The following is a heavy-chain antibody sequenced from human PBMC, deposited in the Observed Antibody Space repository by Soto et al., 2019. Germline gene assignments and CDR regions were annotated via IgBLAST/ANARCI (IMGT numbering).Heavy chain of an antibody. CDR2: ISAYNGNT. D-gene: IGHD3-9*01. CDR3: ARAHWTGYYIWFDP. J-gene: IGHJ5*02. V-gene: IGHV1-18*01. Sequence: GASVKVSCKASGYTFTSYGISWVRPAPGQGLEWMGWISAYNGNTNYAQKLQGRVTMTTDTSTSTAYMELRSLRSDDTAVYYCARAHWTGYYIWFDPWGQGTLVTVSS. CDR1: GYTFTSYG.